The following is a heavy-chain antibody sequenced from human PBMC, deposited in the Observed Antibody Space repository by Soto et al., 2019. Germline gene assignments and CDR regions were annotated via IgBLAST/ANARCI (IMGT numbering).Heavy chain of an antibody. CDR1: GYSFTSYW. CDR3: ARVLSYYYDSSGYFHH. Sequence: GESLKISCMGSGYSFTSYWISWVRQMPGKGLEWMGRIDPSDSYTNYSPSFQGHVTISADKSISTAYLQWSSLKASDTAMYYCARVLSYYYDSSGYFHHWGQGTLGTASS. J-gene: IGHJ4*02. CDR2: IDPSDSYT. V-gene: IGHV5-10-1*01. D-gene: IGHD3-22*01.